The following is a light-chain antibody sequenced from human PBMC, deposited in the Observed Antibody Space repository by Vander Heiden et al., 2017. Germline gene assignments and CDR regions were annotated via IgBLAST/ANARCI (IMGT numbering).Light chain of an antibody. CDR1: QGISSY. V-gene: IGKV1-8*01. Sequence: AIRITQSPSSLSASTGDRVTITCRASQGISSYLAWYQQKPGKAPKLLIYAASTLQSGVPSRFSGSGSGTDFTLTISCLQSEDFATYYCQQDDSYPDTFGQGTKVEIK. CDR3: QQDDSYPDT. CDR2: AAS. J-gene: IGKJ2*01.